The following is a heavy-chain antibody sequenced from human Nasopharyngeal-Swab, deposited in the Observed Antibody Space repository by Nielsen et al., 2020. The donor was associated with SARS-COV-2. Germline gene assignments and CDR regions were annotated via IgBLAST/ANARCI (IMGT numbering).Heavy chain of an antibody. CDR1: GFTFSSYG. Sequence: GGSLRLSCAASGFTFSSYGMHWVRQAPGKGLEWVAVISYDGSNKYYADSVKGRFTISRDNSKNTLYLQMNSLRAEDTAVYYCAKDFWGNYYDSSGYYPFDPWGQGTLVTVSS. D-gene: IGHD3-22*01. V-gene: IGHV3-30*18. J-gene: IGHJ5*02. CDR2: ISYDGSNK. CDR3: AKDFWGNYYDSSGYYPFDP.